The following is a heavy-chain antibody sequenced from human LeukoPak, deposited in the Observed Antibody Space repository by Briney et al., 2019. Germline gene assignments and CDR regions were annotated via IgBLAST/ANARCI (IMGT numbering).Heavy chain of an antibody. Sequence: PSETLSLTCTVSGGSISSYYWSWVRQPPGKGLEWIGYIYYSGSTNYNPSLKSRVTISVDTSKNQFSLKLSSVTAADTAVYYCARVKDSSSSGVDYWGQGTLVTVSS. V-gene: IGHV4-59*12. D-gene: IGHD6-6*01. J-gene: IGHJ4*02. CDR2: IYYSGST. CDR3: ARVKDSSSSGVDY. CDR1: GGSISSYY.